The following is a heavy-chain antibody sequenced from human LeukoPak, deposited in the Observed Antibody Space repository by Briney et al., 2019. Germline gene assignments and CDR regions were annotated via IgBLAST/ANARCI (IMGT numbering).Heavy chain of an antibody. J-gene: IGHJ6*03. CDR1: GFTVSSNY. CDR3: ARLFLGTGTYYMDV. D-gene: IGHD1-1*01. Sequence: TGGSLRLSCAASGFTVSSNYMSWVRQAPGKGLEWVSVIYSGGSTYYADSLKGRFTISRDNSKNTLYLQMNSLRAEDTAVYYCARLFLGTGTYYMDVWGKGTTVTVSS. V-gene: IGHV3-66*02. CDR2: IYSGGST.